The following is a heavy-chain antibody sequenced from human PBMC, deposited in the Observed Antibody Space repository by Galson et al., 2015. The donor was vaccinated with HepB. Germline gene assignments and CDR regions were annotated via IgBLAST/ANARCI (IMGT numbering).Heavy chain of an antibody. J-gene: IGHJ4*02. CDR2: ISNSGGST. CDR3: AKDNCNGDNCYTAFDY. CDR1: GFTFSSYA. Sequence: SLRLSCAASGFTFSSYAMNWVRQAPGKGLEWVSAISNSGGSTYYADSVKGRFSISRDNSENTLYLQMNSLRAEDTALYYCAKDNCNGDNCYTAFDYWGQGTPVTVSS. D-gene: IGHD2-15*01. V-gene: IGHV3-23*01.